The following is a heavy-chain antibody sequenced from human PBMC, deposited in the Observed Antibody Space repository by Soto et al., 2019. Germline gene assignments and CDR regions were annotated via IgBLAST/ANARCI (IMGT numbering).Heavy chain of an antibody. CDR2: INAGNGNT. J-gene: IGHJ4*02. D-gene: IGHD3-3*01. V-gene: IGHV1-3*01. Sequence: GASVKVSCKSSGYTFTSYAMHWVRQAPGQRLEWMGWINAGNGNTKYSQKFQGRVTITRDTSASTAYMELSSLRSEDTAVYYCARGFLEWLLSGFDYWGQGTLVTVSS. CDR3: ARGFLEWLLSGFDY. CDR1: GYTFTSYA.